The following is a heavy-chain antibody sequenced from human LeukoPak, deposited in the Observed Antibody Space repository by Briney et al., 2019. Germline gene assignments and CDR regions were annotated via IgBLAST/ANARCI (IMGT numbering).Heavy chain of an antibody. Sequence: GASVKASCKASGYSFTTYGISWVRQAPGQGLEWMGWISANNNNTDNVQKLQGRVTMTTDTSTSTAYMELRSLRPDDTAVYYCARALYHTFDYWGQGTLVTVSS. CDR1: GYSFTTYG. V-gene: IGHV1-18*01. CDR2: ISANNNNT. CDR3: ARALYHTFDY. D-gene: IGHD2-2*01. J-gene: IGHJ4*02.